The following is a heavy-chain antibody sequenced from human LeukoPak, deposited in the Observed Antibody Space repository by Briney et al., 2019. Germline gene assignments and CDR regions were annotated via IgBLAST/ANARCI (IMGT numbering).Heavy chain of an antibody. CDR3: ARVGYSSILEDY. CDR2: ISINSSYI. D-gene: IGHD6-13*01. V-gene: IGHV3-21*01. Sequence: GGSLRLSCAASGFTVSSYSMNWVCQAPGPGRDLVSSISINSSYIYYGDSVKGRFTISRDNAKNSLYLQMNSLRAEDTAVYYCARVGYSSILEDYWGQGTLVTVSS. J-gene: IGHJ4*02. CDR1: GFTVSSYS.